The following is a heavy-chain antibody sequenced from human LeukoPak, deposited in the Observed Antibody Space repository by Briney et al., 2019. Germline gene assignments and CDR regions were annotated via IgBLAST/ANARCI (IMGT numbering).Heavy chain of an antibody. Sequence: GGSLRLSCAASGFTVSSNYMSWVRQAPGKGLEGVSVIYSGGSTYYADSVKGRFTVSRDDSKNTLYLQMNSLRGDDTAVYYCAKDGTSYYYIYYWGQGTLVTVSS. CDR3: AKDGTSYYYIYY. CDR2: IYSGGST. CDR1: GFTVSSNY. V-gene: IGHV3-53*05. D-gene: IGHD2/OR15-2a*01. J-gene: IGHJ4*02.